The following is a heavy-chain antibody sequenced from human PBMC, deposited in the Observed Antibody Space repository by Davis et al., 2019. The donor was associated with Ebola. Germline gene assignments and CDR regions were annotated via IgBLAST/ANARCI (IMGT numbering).Heavy chain of an antibody. CDR2: TYYRSKWYT. Sequence: HSQTLSLTCAISGDSVSSNTAAWNWIRQSPSRGLEWLGRTYYRSKWYTDYAVSVKSRIAINPDTSKNHFSLHLNSVTPEDTAVYYCARGFESGYSYGYTPLDFWGQGTLVTVSS. CDR3: ARGFESGYSYGYTPLDF. CDR1: GDSVSSNTAA. V-gene: IGHV6-1*01. J-gene: IGHJ4*02. D-gene: IGHD5-18*01.